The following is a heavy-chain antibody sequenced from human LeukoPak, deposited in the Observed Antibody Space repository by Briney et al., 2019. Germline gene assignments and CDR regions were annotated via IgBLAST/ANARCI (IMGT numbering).Heavy chain of an antibody. CDR2: MNPNSGNT. V-gene: IGHV1-8*03. CDR1: GYTFTSYD. J-gene: IGHJ4*02. D-gene: IGHD2-2*02. Sequence: ASVKASCKASGYTFTSYDINWVRQATGQGLEWMGWMNPNSGNTGYAQKFQGRVTITRNTSISTAYMELSSLRSEDTAVYYCARRLKDGGSSTSCYTGRLCDYWGQGTLVTVSS. CDR3: ARRLKDGGSSTSCYTGRLCDY.